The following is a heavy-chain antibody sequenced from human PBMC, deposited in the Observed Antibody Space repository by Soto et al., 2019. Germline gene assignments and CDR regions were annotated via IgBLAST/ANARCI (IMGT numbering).Heavy chain of an antibody. CDR3: ARLVSIAVADY. CDR1: GGSISSSSYY. Sequence: QLQLQESGPGLVKPSETLSLTCTVSGGSISSSSYYWGWIRQPPGKGLEWIGSIYYSGSTYYNPSLTSRVTISVATSKNQFSLKLSSVTAADTAVYYCARLVSIAVADYWGQGTLVTVSS. D-gene: IGHD6-19*01. V-gene: IGHV4-39*01. CDR2: IYYSGST. J-gene: IGHJ4*02.